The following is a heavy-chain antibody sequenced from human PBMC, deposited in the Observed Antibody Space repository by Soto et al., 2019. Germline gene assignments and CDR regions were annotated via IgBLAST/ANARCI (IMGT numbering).Heavy chain of an antibody. CDR1: GFTFSSYA. Sequence: GGSLRLSCAASGFTFSSYAMSWVRQAPGKGLEWVSAISGSGGSTYYADSVKGRFTISRDNSKNTLYLQMNSLRAEDTAVYYCAKDVYCSSTSCYARIHYYYYIDVWGKGTTVTVSS. J-gene: IGHJ6*03. D-gene: IGHD2-2*01. V-gene: IGHV3-23*01. CDR3: AKDVYCSSTSCYARIHYYYYIDV. CDR2: ISGSGGST.